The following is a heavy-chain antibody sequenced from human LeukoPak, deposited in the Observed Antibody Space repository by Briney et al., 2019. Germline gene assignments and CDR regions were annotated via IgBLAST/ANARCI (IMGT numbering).Heavy chain of an antibody. V-gene: IGHV3-23*01. Sequence: GGSLRLSCAASGFTFSSYAMSWVRQAPGKGLEWVSAISGSGGSTYYADSVKGRFTISRDNSKNTLYLQMNSLRAEDTAVYYCARDRRDYGDSYYYGMDVWGQGTTVTVSS. CDR3: ARDRRDYGDSYYYGMDV. D-gene: IGHD4-17*01. CDR2: ISGSGGST. J-gene: IGHJ6*02. CDR1: GFTFSSYA.